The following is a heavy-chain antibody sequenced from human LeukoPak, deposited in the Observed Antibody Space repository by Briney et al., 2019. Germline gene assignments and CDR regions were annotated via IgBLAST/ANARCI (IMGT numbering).Heavy chain of an antibody. Sequence: GGSLRLSCAASGFTFSSYGMHWVRQAPGKGLEWVAVIWYDGSNKYYADSVKGRFTISRDNSKNTLYLQMNSLRAEDTAVYYCARDPGYDCTFDIWGQGTMVTVSS. J-gene: IGHJ3*02. CDR1: GFTFSSYG. CDR3: ARDPGYDCTFDI. CDR2: IWYDGSNK. D-gene: IGHD2-15*01. V-gene: IGHV3-33*01.